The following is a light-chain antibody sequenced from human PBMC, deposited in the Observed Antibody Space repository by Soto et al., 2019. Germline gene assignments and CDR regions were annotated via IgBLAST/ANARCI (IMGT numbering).Light chain of an antibody. CDR3: SSYTSTSTLV. Sequence: QSALTQVASVSGSPGQSITISCTGSSSDIGGYNFVSWYQHHRGKAPKLMIYNVSNRPSGVSNRFSGSKSGNTASLTISGLQDEDEADYYCSSYTSTSTLVFGTGTKLTVL. CDR2: NVS. J-gene: IGLJ1*01. V-gene: IGLV2-14*03. CDR1: SSDIGGYNF.